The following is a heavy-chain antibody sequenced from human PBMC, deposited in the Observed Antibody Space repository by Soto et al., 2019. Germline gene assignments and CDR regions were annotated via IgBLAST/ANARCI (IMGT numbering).Heavy chain of an antibody. Sequence: SETLSLTCSVSGYSVTSSDYYWAWIRQPPGKGLEWIGSMFYSGLTYYNPSLKSRVTLSVDTSKNQLSVRLNSVTAADTAVYYCAPLSVSLSGPYGIHVWGQGATVTVSS. D-gene: IGHD2-15*01. J-gene: IGHJ6*02. CDR1: GYSVTSSDYY. CDR2: MFYSGLT. CDR3: APLSVSLSGPYGIHV. V-gene: IGHV4-39*01.